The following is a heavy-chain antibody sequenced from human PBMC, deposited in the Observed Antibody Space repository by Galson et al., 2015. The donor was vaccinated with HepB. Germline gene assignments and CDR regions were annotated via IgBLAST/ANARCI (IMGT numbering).Heavy chain of an antibody. V-gene: IGHV3-21*01. CDR1: GFTFSSYS. J-gene: IGHJ4*02. D-gene: IGHD3-22*01. CDR3: AREKIDGSAGYYY. Sequence: SLRLSCAASGFTFSSYSMNWVRQAPGKGLEWVSSISSSSSYIYYADSVKGRFTFSRDNAKNSLYLQMNSLRAEDTAVYYCAREKIDGSAGYYYWGQGTLVTVSS. CDR2: ISSSSSYI.